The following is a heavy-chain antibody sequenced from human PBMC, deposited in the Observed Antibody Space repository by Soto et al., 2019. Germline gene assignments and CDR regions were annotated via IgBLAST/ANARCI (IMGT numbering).Heavy chain of an antibody. D-gene: IGHD3-10*01. Sequence: HLVQSGPEVKKPGASITVSCKTSGDTFTNFGLSWVRQAPGQGLEWKGWIATYNSNRNYAQKFQGRLTLTTDTSTSTAYMELKNLGYDDTAVYYCARVVRGVVNWFDPWGQGTLVTVSS. CDR1: GDTFTNFG. CDR2: IATYNSNR. J-gene: IGHJ5*02. CDR3: ARVVRGVVNWFDP. V-gene: IGHV1-18*01.